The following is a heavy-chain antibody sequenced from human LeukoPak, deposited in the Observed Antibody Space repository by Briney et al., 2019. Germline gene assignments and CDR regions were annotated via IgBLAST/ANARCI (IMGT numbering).Heavy chain of an antibody. V-gene: IGHV4-31*03. CDR3: ARADHGYSYGLRHSALYFQH. CDR1: GGSISSGGYY. D-gene: IGHD5-18*01. Sequence: PSETLSLTCTVSGGSISSGGYYWSWIRQHPGKGLEWIGYIYYSGSTYYNPSLKSRVTISVDTSKNQFSLKLSSVTAADTAVYYCARADHGYSYGLRHSALYFQHWGQGTLVTVSS. CDR2: IYYSGST. J-gene: IGHJ1*01.